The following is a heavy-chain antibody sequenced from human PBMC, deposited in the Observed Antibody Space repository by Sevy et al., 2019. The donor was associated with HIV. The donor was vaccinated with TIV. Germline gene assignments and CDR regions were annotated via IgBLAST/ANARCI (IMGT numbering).Heavy chain of an antibody. CDR2: ISYDGSNK. V-gene: IGHV3-30-3*01. CDR3: AREYYDYVWGSYRSRGWFDP. CDR1: GFTFSSYA. Sequence: GGSLRLSCAASGFTFSSYAMHWVRQAPGKGLEWVAVISYDGSNKYYADSVKDRFTISRDNSKNTLYLQMNSLRAEDTAVYYCAREYYDYVWGSYRSRGWFDPWGQGTLVTVSS. D-gene: IGHD3-16*02. J-gene: IGHJ5*02.